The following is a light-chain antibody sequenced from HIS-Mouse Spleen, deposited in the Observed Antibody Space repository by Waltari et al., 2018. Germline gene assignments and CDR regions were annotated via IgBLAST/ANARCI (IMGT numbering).Light chain of an antibody. CDR3: QSADSSGTGWV. V-gene: IGLV3-25*03. CDR1: ALPQQY. CDR2: KDS. J-gene: IGLJ3*02. Sequence: SYELTQPPSVSVSPGQTARITCSGDALPQQYAYWYQQKPGQAPVLVIYKDSERPSGIPERFSGSSSGTTVTLTISGVQAEDEADYYCQSADSSGTGWVFGGGTKLTVL.